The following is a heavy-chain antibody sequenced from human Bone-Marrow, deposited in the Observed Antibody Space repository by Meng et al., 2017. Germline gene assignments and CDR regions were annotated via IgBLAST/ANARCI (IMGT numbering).Heavy chain of an antibody. CDR1: GFTFSSYW. J-gene: IGHJ4*02. Sequence: GESLKISCAASGFTFSSYWMSWVRQAPGKGLEWVANIKQDGSEKYYVDSVKGRFTISRENAKNSLYPQMNSLRAEDTAVYYCAGERYSSGWYDYWGQGTLVTVSS. CDR2: IKQDGSEK. V-gene: IGHV3-7*01. D-gene: IGHD6-19*01. CDR3: AGERYSSGWYDY.